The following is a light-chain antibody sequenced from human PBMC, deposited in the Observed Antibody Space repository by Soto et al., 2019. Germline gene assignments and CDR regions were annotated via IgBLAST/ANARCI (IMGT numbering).Light chain of an antibody. J-gene: IGLJ3*02. CDR3: SSYTSNSTWV. CDR1: SSDVGGYNY. CDR2: AVS. Sequence: QSVLTQPASVSGSPGQSITISCTGTSSDVGGYNYVSWYQQYPGKAPKLMIYAVSNRPSGVSKRFSGSKSGNTASLTISGLQAEDEADYFCSSYTSNSTWVFGGGTKLTVL. V-gene: IGLV2-14*01.